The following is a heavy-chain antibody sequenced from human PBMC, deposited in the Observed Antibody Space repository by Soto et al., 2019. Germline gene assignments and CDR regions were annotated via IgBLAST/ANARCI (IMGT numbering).Heavy chain of an antibody. J-gene: IGHJ4*02. CDR1: GFTFSSYA. V-gene: IGHV3-23*01. CDR2: ISGSGGST. D-gene: IGHD1-26*01. Sequence: GGSLRLSCAASGFTFSSYAMSWVRQAPGKGLEWVSAISGSGGSTYYADSVKGRFTISRDNSKNTLYLQMNSLRAEDTAVYYCAKDLGSGSYCYYFDYWGQGTLVTVSS. CDR3: AKDLGSGSYCYYFDY.